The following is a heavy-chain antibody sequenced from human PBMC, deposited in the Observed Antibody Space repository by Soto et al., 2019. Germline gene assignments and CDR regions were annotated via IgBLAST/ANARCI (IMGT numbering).Heavy chain of an antibody. D-gene: IGHD4-17*01. J-gene: IGHJ4*02. CDR2: IWYDENKI. V-gene: IGHV3-33*01. CDR3: ARDLDYGADY. CDR1: GFSFSSYV. Sequence: GSLRLSCAASGFSFSSYVMHWVRQAPGKGLEWVALIWYDENKIYYADSVKGRFTISRDNSKNTLYLQMNSLRAEDTAVYYCARDLDYGADYWGRGTLVTVFS.